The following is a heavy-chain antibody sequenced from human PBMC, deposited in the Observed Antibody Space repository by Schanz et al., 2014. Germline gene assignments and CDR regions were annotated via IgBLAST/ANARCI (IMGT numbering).Heavy chain of an antibody. Sequence: QVQLVESGGGLVKPGGSLRLSCAASGFTFSDYYMSWIRQAPGKGLEWVSYISSTGGTIYYVDSVRGRFTISRDNAKNSLYLQMNSLRVDDAAVYYCASSRTRYCSSTSCGPGAFDFWGQGTLVTVSS. D-gene: IGHD2-2*01. CDR1: GFTFSDYY. J-gene: IGHJ3*01. CDR3: ASSRTRYCSSTSCGPGAFDF. CDR2: ISSTGGTI. V-gene: IGHV3-11*01.